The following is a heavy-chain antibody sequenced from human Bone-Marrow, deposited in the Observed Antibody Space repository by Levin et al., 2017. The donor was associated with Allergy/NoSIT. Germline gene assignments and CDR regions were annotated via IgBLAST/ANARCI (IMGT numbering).Heavy chain of an antibody. Sequence: SETLSLTCTVSGGSISSTYFWGWIRQPPGKGLEWIGSISYSGSTYYNPSLKSRVTISLDTSKNQFSLKLTSVTAADTAIYYCARVAGYDFHYFDYWGQGTLVTVSS. CDR3: ARVAGYDFHYFDY. D-gene: IGHD3/OR15-3a*01. CDR2: ISYSGST. J-gene: IGHJ4*02. V-gene: IGHV4-39*07. CDR1: GGSISSTYF.